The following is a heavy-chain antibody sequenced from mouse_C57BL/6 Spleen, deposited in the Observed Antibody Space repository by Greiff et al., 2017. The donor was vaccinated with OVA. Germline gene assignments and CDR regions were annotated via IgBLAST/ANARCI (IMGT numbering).Heavy chain of an antibody. Sequence: QVQLQQPGAELVMPGASVKLSCKASGYTFTSYWMHWVKQRPGQGLEWIGEIDPSDSYTNYNQKFKGKSTLTVDKSSSTAYMQLSSLTSEDSAVYYCARETRQLRLCAYWGQGTLVTVSA. D-gene: IGHD3-2*02. V-gene: IGHV1-69*01. J-gene: IGHJ3*01. CDR1: GYTFTSYW. CDR3: ARETRQLRLCAY. CDR2: IDPSDSYT.